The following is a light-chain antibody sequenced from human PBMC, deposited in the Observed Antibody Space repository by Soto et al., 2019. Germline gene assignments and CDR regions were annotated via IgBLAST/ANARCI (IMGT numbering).Light chain of an antibody. J-gene: IGLJ2*01. CDR3: VTWDGNLSAGV. CDR2: EDN. V-gene: IGLV1-51*02. Sequence: QSVVTQPPSVSAAPGQTVTISCSGGGSDIENNYVSWYQHFPGTAPKLLIYEDNNRPSGIPDRFSGSKSGTSATLGITGLQTGDEVDYYCVTWDGNLSAGVFGRGTKLTVL. CDR1: GSDIENNY.